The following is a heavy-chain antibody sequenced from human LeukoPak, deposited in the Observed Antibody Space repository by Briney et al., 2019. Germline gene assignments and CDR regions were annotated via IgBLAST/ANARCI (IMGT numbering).Heavy chain of an antibody. V-gene: IGHV3-23*01. CDR2: LSGSGGST. CDR3: AKDQDYYGSGSYFSADAFDI. CDR1: GFTFSSYG. J-gene: IGHJ3*02. Sequence: GGSLRLSCAASGFTFSSYGMSWVRQAPGKGLEWVSSLSGSGGSTYYADSVKGRFTISRDNSKNTLYLQMNSLRAEDTAVYYCAKDQDYYGSGSYFSADAFDIWGQGTMVTVSS. D-gene: IGHD3-10*01.